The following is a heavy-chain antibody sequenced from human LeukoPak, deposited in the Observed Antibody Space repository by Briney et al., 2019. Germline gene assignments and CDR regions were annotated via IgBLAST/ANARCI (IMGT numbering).Heavy chain of an antibody. CDR3: ARERGDIRYPEQYYMDV. D-gene: IGHD3-9*01. J-gene: IGHJ6*03. CDR2: IYYSGST. Sequence: PSETLSLTCTVSGGSISSGDYYWSWIRQPPGKGLEWIGYIYYSGSTYHNPSLQSRVTISVDTSKNQFSLKLSSVTAADTAVYYCARERGDIRYPEQYYMDVWGKGTTVTVSS. CDR1: GGSISSGDYY. V-gene: IGHV4-30-4*08.